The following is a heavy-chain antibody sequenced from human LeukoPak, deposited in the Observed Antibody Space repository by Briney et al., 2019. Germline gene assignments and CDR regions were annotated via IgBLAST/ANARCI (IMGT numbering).Heavy chain of an antibody. CDR3: ARDLPKTGYVGAFDI. CDR2: INPKSGGA. Sequence: AVKVSCKASGYTFTDCYILWVRQAPVQGPGWGGWINPKSGGATYAQSFMGRVTMTSDTSISTAYMELSSLTSDDTAVYYCARDLPKTGYVGAFDIWGQGTMVIVSS. CDR1: GYTFTDCY. D-gene: IGHD5-12*01. J-gene: IGHJ3*02. V-gene: IGHV1-2*02.